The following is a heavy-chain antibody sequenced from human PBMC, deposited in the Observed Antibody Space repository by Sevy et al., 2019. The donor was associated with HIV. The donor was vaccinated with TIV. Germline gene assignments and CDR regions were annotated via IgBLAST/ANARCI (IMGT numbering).Heavy chain of an antibody. CDR1: ELTFSDYY. CDR3: AGGRAVSRGAWYTSTWSIDY. J-gene: IGHJ4*02. Sequence: GGSLRLSCAASELTFSDYYMSWIRQAPGKGLEWVSYISSTGSTMYYADSVKGRFNISRDNAKNSLYLQMNSLRAEDTAVYYCAGGRAVSRGAWYTSTWSIDYWGQGTLVTVSS. V-gene: IGHV3-11*01. D-gene: IGHD6-13*01. CDR2: ISSTGSTM.